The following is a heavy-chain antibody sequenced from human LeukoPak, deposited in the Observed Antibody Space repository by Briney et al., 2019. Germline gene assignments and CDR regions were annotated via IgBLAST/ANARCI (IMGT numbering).Heavy chain of an antibody. V-gene: IGHV4-61*01. D-gene: IGHD5-24*01. J-gene: IGHJ4*02. CDR1: GDSINSGSYY. CDR3: ARRSVWLQTWDY. CDR2: IYYSGST. Sequence: SPSETLSLTCTVSGDSINSGSYYWSWIRQPPGKGLEWIGYIYYSGSTNYNPSLKSRVTISVDTSKNQFSLKLSSVTAADTAVYYCARRSVWLQTWDYWGQGTLVTVSS.